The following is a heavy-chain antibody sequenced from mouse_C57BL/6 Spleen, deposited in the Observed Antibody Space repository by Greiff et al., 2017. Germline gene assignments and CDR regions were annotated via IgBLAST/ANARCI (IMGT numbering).Heavy chain of an antibody. CDR3: ARSTNYYVDY. V-gene: IGHV1-54*01. Sequence: VQLQESGAELVRPGTSVKVSCKASGYAFTNYLIEWVKQRPGQGLEWIGVINPGSGGTNYNEKFKGKATLTADKSSSTAYMQLSSLTSEDSAVYFCARSTNYYVDYWGQGTTLTVSS. CDR2: INPGSGGT. CDR1: GYAFTNYL. J-gene: IGHJ2*01.